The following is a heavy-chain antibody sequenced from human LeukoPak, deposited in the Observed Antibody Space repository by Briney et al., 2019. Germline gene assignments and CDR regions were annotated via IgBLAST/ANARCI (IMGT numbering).Heavy chain of an antibody. D-gene: IGHD2-15*01. CDR2: ISNDGSNK. CDR3: ARVRVVVVAATLDYYYYVDV. Sequence: PGGSLRLSCAASGFHFSTYGMHWVRQAPGKGLEWVAAISNDGSNKFYTDSVKGRFTISRDNPKTTMNLQMNSLRAEDTAVYYCARVRVVVVAATLDYYYYVDVWGKGTTVTISS. J-gene: IGHJ6*03. CDR1: GFHFSTYG. V-gene: IGHV3-30*03.